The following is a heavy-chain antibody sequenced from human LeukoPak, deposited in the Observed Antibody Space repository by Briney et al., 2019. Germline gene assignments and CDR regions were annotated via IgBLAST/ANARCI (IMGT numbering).Heavy chain of an antibody. V-gene: IGHV3-48*01. Sequence: GGSLRLSCAASGFTFSSYSMNWVRQAPGKGLEWVSYISSSSSTIYYADSVKGRFTISRDNAKNSLYLQMNSLRAEDTAVYYCARDSGPHYYDSSGYRDAFDIWGQGTMVTVSS. CDR2: ISSSSSTI. CDR1: GFTFSSYS. J-gene: IGHJ3*02. D-gene: IGHD3-22*01. CDR3: ARDSGPHYYDSSGYRDAFDI.